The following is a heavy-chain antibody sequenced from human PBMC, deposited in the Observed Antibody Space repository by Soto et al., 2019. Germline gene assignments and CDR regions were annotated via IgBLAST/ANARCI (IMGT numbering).Heavy chain of an antibody. J-gene: IGHJ6*02. Sequence: QVQLVQSGAEVKKPGSSVKVSCKASGGTFSRYAISWVRQAPGQGLEWMGGIIPIFATANYAQKFQGRVTITADESTRTAYKELRSLRSEDTAVYYCAREERPAPEAGVTTFYYYGLDVWGQGTTVTVSS. CDR3: AREERPAPEAGVTTFYYYGLDV. D-gene: IGHD4-4*01. V-gene: IGHV1-69*01. CDR1: GGTFSRYA. CDR2: IIPIFATA.